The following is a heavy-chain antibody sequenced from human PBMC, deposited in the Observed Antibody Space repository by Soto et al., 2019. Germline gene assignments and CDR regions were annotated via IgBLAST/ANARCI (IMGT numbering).Heavy chain of an antibody. CDR2: IIPIFGTA. D-gene: IGHD3-22*01. V-gene: IGHV1-69*13. CDR1: GGTFSSYA. Sequence: AVKVSCKASGGTFSSYAISWVRQAPGQGLEWMGGIIPIFGTANYAQKFQGRVTITADESTSTAYMELSSLRSEDTAVYYCARDPSYYYDSSGYPGYAFDIWGQGTLVTVSS. CDR3: ARDPSYYYDSSGYPGYAFDI. J-gene: IGHJ3*02.